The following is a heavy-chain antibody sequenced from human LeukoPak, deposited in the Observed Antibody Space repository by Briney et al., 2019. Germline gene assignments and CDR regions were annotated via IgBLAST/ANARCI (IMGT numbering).Heavy chain of an antibody. CDR1: GFTFSSYG. J-gene: IGHJ4*02. Sequence: PGGSLRLSCAASGFTFSSYGMHWARQAPGKGLEWVAVIWNDGGDKYYADSVKGRFTISRDNSKNTLYLQMNSLRAEDTAVYYCAKPTRGSGSFLIDFWGQGTLVTVSS. CDR3: AKPTRGSGSFLIDF. D-gene: IGHD1-26*01. V-gene: IGHV3-33*06. CDR2: IWNDGGDK.